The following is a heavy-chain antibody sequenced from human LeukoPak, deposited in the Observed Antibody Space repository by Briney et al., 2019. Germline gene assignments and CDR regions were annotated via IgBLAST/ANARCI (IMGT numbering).Heavy chain of an antibody. CDR3: ARGASGTLYDAFDI. CDR1: GGSLSTYY. V-gene: IGHV4-59*01. CDR2: IYYSGTT. Sequence: SETLSLACTVSGGSLSTYYWSWVQHPPGEGLEWIGSIYYSGTTNSYPSLKSRATISVDTSKNHLSLKVNSVTAADTAVYYCARGASGTLYDAFDIWGRGTMVTVSS. D-gene: IGHD1-26*01. J-gene: IGHJ3*02.